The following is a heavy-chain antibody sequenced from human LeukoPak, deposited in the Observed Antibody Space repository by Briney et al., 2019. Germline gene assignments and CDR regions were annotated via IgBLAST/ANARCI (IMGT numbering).Heavy chain of an antibody. J-gene: IGHJ4*02. CDR3: ARGAQSYDFWSGYYFDY. CDR2: ISGGGVTT. CDR1: GFTSIAYA. V-gene: IGHV3-23*01. Sequence: GGSLRLSCVGSGFTSIAYALTWARQAPGKGLEWVSGISGGGVTTYYADSVKGRFTISRDNSKNTLYLQMNSLRAEDTAVYYCARGAQSYDFWSGYYFDYWGQGTLVTVSS. D-gene: IGHD3-3*01.